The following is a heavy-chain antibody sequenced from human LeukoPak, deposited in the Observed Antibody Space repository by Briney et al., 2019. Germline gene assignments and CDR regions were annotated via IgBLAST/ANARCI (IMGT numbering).Heavy chain of an antibody. J-gene: IGHJ1*01. CDR1: GFTFSTYE. CDR3: ASGGAVGDLFQH. CDR2: ISRSGSTI. Sequence: GGSLRLSCAASGFTFSTYEMNWVRQAPGKGLEWVSYISRSGSTIYYADSVKGRFTISRDNAKNSLYLQMNSLRVEDTAVYYCASGGAVGDLFQHWGQGTLVTVSS. D-gene: IGHD3-16*01. V-gene: IGHV3-48*03.